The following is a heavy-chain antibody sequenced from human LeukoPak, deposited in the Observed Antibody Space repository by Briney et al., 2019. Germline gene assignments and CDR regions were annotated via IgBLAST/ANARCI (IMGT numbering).Heavy chain of an antibody. CDR1: GFKFRSYT. J-gene: IGHJ5*02. V-gene: IGHV3-20*04. D-gene: IGHD3-10*01. CDR2: INWNGGST. Sequence: GGSLRLSCAASGFKFRSYTMHWVRQAPGKGLDWALGINWNGGSTGYADSVKGRFTISRDNAKNSLYLQMDSLRVDDTAIYCCASHYGSGSENWLDPWGQGTLVTVS. CDR3: ASHYGSGSENWLDP.